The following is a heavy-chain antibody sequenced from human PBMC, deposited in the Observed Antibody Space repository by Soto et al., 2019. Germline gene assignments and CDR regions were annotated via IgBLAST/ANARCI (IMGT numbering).Heavy chain of an antibody. J-gene: IGHJ5*02. CDR3: ARGERWSNWFDP. CDR1: GGSISSSSYY. V-gene: IGHV4-39*01. Sequence: QLQLQESGPGLVKPSGTLSLTCTVSGGSISSSSYYWGWIRQPPGKGLEWIGSIYYSGSTYYNPSLKSRVTISVDTSKNQFSLKLSSVTAADTAVYYCARGERWSNWFDPWGQGTLVTVSS. D-gene: IGHD2-15*01. CDR2: IYYSGST.